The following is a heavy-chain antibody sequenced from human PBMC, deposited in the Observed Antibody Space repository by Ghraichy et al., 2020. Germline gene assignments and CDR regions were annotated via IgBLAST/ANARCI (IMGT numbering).Heavy chain of an antibody. V-gene: IGHV4-61*02. CDR2: IYTTGTT. CDR1: GGSISSGGYY. CDR3: ARVARYYYYAMDV. Sequence: SQTLSLTCTVSGGSISSGGYYWSWIRQPAGKGLEWIGRIYTTGTTNYNPSLKSRLTISVDTSKNQFSLKMNSVTAADTAVYYCARVARYYYYAMDVWGQGITVTVSS. J-gene: IGHJ6*02.